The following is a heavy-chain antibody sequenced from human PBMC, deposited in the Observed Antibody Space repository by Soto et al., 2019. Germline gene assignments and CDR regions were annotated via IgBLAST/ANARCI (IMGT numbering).Heavy chain of an antibody. CDR3: AREREGSSYPYYMDV. V-gene: IGHV1-18*01. D-gene: IGHD6-13*01. CDR1: GYTFTSYG. Sequence: ASVKVSCKASGYTFTSYGISWVRQAPGQGLEWMGWISAYNGNTNYAQKLQGRVTMTTDTSTSTAYMELRSLRSDDTAVYYCAREREGSSYPYYMDVWGKGTTVTVSS. J-gene: IGHJ6*03. CDR2: ISAYNGNT.